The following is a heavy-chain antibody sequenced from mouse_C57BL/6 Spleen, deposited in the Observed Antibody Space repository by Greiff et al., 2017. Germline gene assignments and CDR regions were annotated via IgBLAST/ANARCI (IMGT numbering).Heavy chain of an antibody. D-gene: IGHD2-3*01. CDR2: ISSGSSTL. J-gene: IGHJ2*01. CDR1: GFTFSDYG. CDR3: ARRGDGYYFDY. Sequence: EVQLVESGGGLVKPGGSLKLSCAASGFTFSDYGMHWVRQAPEKGLEWVAYISSGSSTLYYADTVNGRFTISRDNAKNTLFLQMTSLRSEDTAMYCCARRGDGYYFDYWGQGTTLTVSS. V-gene: IGHV5-17*01.